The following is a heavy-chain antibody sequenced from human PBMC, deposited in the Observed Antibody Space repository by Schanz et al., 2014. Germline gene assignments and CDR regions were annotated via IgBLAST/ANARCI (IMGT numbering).Heavy chain of an antibody. D-gene: IGHD3-22*01. V-gene: IGHV1-69*08. CDR3: ARDYYDSSGYYYCDY. CDR1: GGTFNSYT. J-gene: IGHJ4*02. Sequence: QVQLVQSGAEVKKPGSSMTVSCKASGGTFNSYTINWVRQAPGQGLEWMGRIIPILGIANYAQKFQGRLTITADKSTSTAYMELSSLRSEDTAMYYCARDYYDSSGYYYCDYWGQGTLVTVSS. CDR2: IIPILGIA.